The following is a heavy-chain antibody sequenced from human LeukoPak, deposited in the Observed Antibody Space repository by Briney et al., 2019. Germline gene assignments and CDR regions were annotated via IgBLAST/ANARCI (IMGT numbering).Heavy chain of an antibody. CDR3: ARDRYGGYFDY. CDR1: GGSFSGYY. J-gene: IGHJ4*02. Sequence: SETLSLTCAVYGGSFSGYYWSWIRQPPGKGLEWIGEINHSGSTNYNPPLKSRVTISVDTSKNQFSLKLSSVTAADTAVYYCARDRYGGYFDYWGQGTLVTVSS. CDR2: INHSGST. D-gene: IGHD3-10*01. V-gene: IGHV4-34*01.